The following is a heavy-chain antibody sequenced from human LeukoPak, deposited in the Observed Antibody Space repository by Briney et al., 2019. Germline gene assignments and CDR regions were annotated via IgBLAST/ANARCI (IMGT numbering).Heavy chain of an antibody. V-gene: IGHV4-38-2*02. D-gene: IGHD2-15*01. CDR1: GYSISSGYY. CDR2: IYHSGST. CDR3: ARGWGYCSGGSCYSGPAGY. Sequence: SETLSLTCIVSGYSISSGYYWGWIRQPPGKGLEWIGSIYHSGSTYYNPSLKSRVTISVDTSKNQFSLKLSSVTAADTAVYYCARGWGYCSGGSCYSGPAGYWGQGTLVTVSS. J-gene: IGHJ4*02.